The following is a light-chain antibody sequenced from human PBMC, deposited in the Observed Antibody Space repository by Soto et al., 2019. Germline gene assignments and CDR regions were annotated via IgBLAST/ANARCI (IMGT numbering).Light chain of an antibody. CDR1: QSVSSN. V-gene: IGKV3-15*01. J-gene: IGKJ5*01. CDR2: GAS. Sequence: EIVMTQSPATLSVSPGERATLSCRASQSVSSNLAWYQQKPGQAPRLLIFGASSRATGIPARFSGSGSGTEFTLTISSLQSEDFAVDYCEQYNNWPPITVGQGTRLEIK. CDR3: EQYNNWPPIT.